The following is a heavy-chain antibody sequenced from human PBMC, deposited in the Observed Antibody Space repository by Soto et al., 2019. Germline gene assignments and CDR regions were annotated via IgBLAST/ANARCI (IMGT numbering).Heavy chain of an antibody. Sequence: PSETLSLTCTVSSGSISSGGYYWSWIRQCAGKGLEWIGYIFHSGNAYYNPSLKSRVTISVDRSTNQFSLKLSSVTAADTAVYFCARDGRSLEDYYYYMDVWGKGTTVTVSS. CDR3: ARDGRSLEDYYYYMDV. J-gene: IGHJ6*03. CDR1: SGSISSGGYY. D-gene: IGHD1-1*01. V-gene: IGHV4-31*03. CDR2: IFHSGNA.